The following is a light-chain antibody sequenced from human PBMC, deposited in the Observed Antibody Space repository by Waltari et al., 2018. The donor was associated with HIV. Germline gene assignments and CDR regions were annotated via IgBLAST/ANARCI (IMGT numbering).Light chain of an antibody. CDR3: AAWDDSLDGPV. Sequence: QPVLTQPPSASGTPGQRVIISCSGSSSNLGRPLVSWYQHRPGATPTRLIFGNNHRSSGVPDRFSGSKSATSASLAISGLRSVDEADYSCAAWDDSLDGPVFGGGTKLTVL. J-gene: IGLJ2*01. CDR1: SSNLGRPL. CDR2: GNN. V-gene: IGLV1-44*01.